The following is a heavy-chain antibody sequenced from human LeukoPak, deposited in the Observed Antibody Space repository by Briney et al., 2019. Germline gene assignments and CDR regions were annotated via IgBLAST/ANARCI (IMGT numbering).Heavy chain of an antibody. CDR3: AKRSVSGSYFFDY. CDR1: GFTFSSYA. D-gene: IGHD1-26*01. J-gene: IGHJ4*02. Sequence: GGSLRLSCAASGFTFSSYAMSWVRQAPGKGLEWVSTISASGVSTFYADSVKGRVTISRDNSKNTLYLQMNSLRAEDTAIYYCAKRSVSGSYFFDYWGQGALVTVSS. V-gene: IGHV3-23*01. CDR2: ISASGVST.